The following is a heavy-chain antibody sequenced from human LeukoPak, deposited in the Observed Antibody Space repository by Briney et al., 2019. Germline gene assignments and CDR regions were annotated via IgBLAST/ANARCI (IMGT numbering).Heavy chain of an antibody. CDR2: IHYTGTT. D-gene: IGHD1-26*01. V-gene: IGHV4-59*01. Sequence: PSETLSLTCTVSGGSISGYYWSWIRQPPGKGLECIGYIHYTGTTHYNPSLKSRLTIAVDTSENQFSLKLTSVTAADTAVYYCAKFGAYCFDYWGQGTLVTVSS. CDR1: GGSISGYY. CDR3: AKFGAYCFDY. J-gene: IGHJ4*02.